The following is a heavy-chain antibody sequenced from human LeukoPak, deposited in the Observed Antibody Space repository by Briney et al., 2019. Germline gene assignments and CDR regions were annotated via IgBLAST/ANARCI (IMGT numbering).Heavy chain of an antibody. CDR2: INHSGST. CDR3: ARARHIVVVTAKFDY. CDR1: GGSFSGYY. D-gene: IGHD2-21*02. Sequence: KPSETLSLTCAVYGGSFSGYYWSWIRQPPGKGLEWIGEINHSGSTNYNPSLKSRVTISVDTSKNQFSLKLSSVTAADTAVYYCARARHIVVVTAKFDYWGQGTPVTVSS. V-gene: IGHV4-34*01. J-gene: IGHJ4*02.